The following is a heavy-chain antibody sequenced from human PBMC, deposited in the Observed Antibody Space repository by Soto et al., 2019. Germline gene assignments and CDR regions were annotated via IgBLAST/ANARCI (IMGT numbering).Heavy chain of an antibody. V-gene: IGHV4-39*01. Sequence: QLQLQESGPGLVKPSETLSLTCSVSGGSIDSSNFYWGWIRQPPGEGLEWIGSTYYRANTYYNSSLKSRVPLSLDTAKNQVSLKLNPGTAPDTAVYYCSRQGGWGPLGDWGQGTLVT. CDR2: TYYRANT. J-gene: IGHJ1*01. CDR3: SRQGGWGPLGD. CDR1: GGSIDSSNFY. D-gene: IGHD6-19*01.